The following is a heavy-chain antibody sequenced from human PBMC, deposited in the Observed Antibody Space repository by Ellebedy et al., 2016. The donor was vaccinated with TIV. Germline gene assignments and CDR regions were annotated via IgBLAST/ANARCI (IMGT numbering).Heavy chain of an antibody. CDR1: GGSISSYY. J-gene: IGHJ4*02. CDR3: ASSPAIAVAGKGGVDY. CDR2: IYYSGST. V-gene: IGHV4-59*01. Sequence: SETLSLTCTVSGGSISSYYWSWIRQPPGKGLEWIGYIYYSGSTNYNPSLKSRVTISVNTSKNQFSLKLSSVTAADTAVYYCASSPAIAVAGKGGVDYWGQGTLVTVSS. D-gene: IGHD6-19*01.